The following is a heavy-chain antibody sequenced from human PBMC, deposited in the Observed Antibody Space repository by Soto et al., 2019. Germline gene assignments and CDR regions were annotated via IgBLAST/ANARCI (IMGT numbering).Heavy chain of an antibody. CDR1: GFSFSSYA. V-gene: IGHV3-23*01. J-gene: IGHJ4*02. Sequence: GGSLRLSCAASGFSFSSYAMSWVRQAPGKGLEWVSAISGGGGSTYYADSVKGRFTIPRDNSKNTLHLQMNSLRAEDTAVYYCAKRLSYNSGWYYFDYWGPGTLVTVSS. CDR3: AKRLSYNSGWYYFDY. D-gene: IGHD6-19*01. CDR2: ISGGGGST.